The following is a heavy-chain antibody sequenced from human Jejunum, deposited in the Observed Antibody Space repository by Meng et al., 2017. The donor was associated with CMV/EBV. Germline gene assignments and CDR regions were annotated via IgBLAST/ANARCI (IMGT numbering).Heavy chain of an antibody. D-gene: IGHD6-13*01. CDR1: SITTNKSY. J-gene: IGHJ4*02. CDR2: MHYSGSA. V-gene: IGHV4-39*01. CDR3: ARQPLEQQPIHFDH. Sequence: SITTNKSYGASIRQTPGKGLEWIVSMHYSGSAYYNPSLKSRVSISAETSKNQVSLRMTFVTAADTAVYYCARQPLEQQPIHFDHWGQGARVTVSS.